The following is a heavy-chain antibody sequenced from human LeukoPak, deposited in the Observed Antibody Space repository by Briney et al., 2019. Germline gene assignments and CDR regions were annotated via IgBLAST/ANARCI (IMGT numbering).Heavy chain of an antibody. CDR2: ISPYNGNT. D-gene: IGHD2-15*01. CDR3: ARDGMDLGYCSGGSCYYDY. V-gene: IGHV1-18*01. CDR1: GYTFINYG. Sequence: ASVKVSCTASGYTFINYGISWVRQAPGQGLEWMGWISPYNGNTNYAQKLQGRVTMTTDTSTSTAYMEVRSLRYDDTAVYYCARDGMDLGYCSGGSCYYDYWGQGTLVTVSS. J-gene: IGHJ4*02.